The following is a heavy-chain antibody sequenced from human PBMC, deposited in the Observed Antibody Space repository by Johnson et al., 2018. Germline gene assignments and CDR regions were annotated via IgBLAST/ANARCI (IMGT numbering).Heavy chain of an antibody. J-gene: IGHJ5*02. CDR1: GFTFGDYA. CDR2: IRSKAYGGTT. D-gene: IGHD3-16*02. V-gene: IGHV3-49*05. Sequence: EVQLGESGGGLVKPGRSLRLTCTASGFTFGDYAMSWFRQAPGTGLEWVGFIRSKAYGGTTEYAASVKGRLTISRDASKSLAYMQMNSLRAADTAVYYCAKDRTRKVITFGGVIKYDWFDPWGQGTMVTVSS. CDR3: AKDRTRKVITFGGVIKYDWFDP.